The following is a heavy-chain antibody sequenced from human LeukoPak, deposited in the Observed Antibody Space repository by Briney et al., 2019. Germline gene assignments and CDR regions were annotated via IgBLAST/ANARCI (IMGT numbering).Heavy chain of an antibody. CDR1: GYTFTGYY. CDR3: ARDLFTLYGGNSGFHFDY. Sequence: GASVKVSCKASGYTFTGYYMHWVRQAPGQGLEWMGWINPNNGVTNYAQKFQGRVTMTRDTSISTAYMELSSLRSDDTAVYYCARDLFTLYGGNSGFHFDYWGQGALVTVSS. D-gene: IGHD4-23*01. V-gene: IGHV1-2*02. CDR2: INPNNGVT. J-gene: IGHJ4*02.